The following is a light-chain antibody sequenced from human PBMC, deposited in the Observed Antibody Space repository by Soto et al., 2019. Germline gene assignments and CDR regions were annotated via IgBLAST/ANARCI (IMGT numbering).Light chain of an antibody. CDR3: QQSDNSPLT. J-gene: IGKJ4*01. Sequence: EIVLTQSPGTLSLSPGERATLSFRASQSVSSSFLAWYQQKPGQAPRLLIYGASSRATGIPDRFSGSGSGRDFTLTISRLEPEDFAVYYCQQSDNSPLTFGGGTKVEIK. V-gene: IGKV3-20*01. CDR2: GAS. CDR1: QSVSSSF.